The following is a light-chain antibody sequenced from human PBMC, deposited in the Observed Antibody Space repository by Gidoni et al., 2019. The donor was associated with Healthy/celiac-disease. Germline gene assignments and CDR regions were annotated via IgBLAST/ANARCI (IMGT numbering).Light chain of an antibody. CDR2: GAS. CDR1: QSVSSSY. CDR3: QQYGSSPLYT. J-gene: IGKJ2*01. V-gene: IGKV3-20*01. Sequence: SPGTLSLSPGEGATLSCRASQSVSSSYLAWYQQKPGQAPRLLIYGASSRATGIPDRFSGSGSGTDFTLTISRLEPEDFAVYYCQQYGSSPLYTFGQGTKLEIK.